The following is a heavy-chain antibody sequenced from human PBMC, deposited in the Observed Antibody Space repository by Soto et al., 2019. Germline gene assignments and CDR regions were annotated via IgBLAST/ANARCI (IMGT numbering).Heavy chain of an antibody. D-gene: IGHD3-16*01. CDR1: GFSLSTTAVG. CDR2: IYWDDDK. V-gene: IGHV2-5*02. J-gene: IGHJ4*02. Sequence: QITLKESGPTLVKPTQTLTLTCTFSGFSLSTTAVGVGWIRQPPGRALEWLALIYWDDDKRYSPSLKSRLTITKDTSKNRVVLTMTNMDPVDTATYYCAHIAYAWVLGGFDYWGQGTLVTVSS. CDR3: AHIAYAWVLGGFDY.